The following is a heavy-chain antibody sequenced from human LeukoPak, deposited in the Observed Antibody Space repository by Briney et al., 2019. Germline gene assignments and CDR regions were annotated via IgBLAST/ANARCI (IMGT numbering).Heavy chain of an antibody. CDR3: ARRYGGNSPFNY. CDR2: IYYSGST. J-gene: IGHJ4*02. V-gene: IGHV4-59*08. D-gene: IGHD4-23*01. Sequence: PSETLSLTCTVSGGSIRSYYWGWIRQPPGKGLEWIGYIYYSGSTNYNPSLKSRVTISVDTSKNQFSLKLSSVTAADTAVYYCARRYGGNSPFNYWGQGTLVTVSS. CDR1: GGSIRSYY.